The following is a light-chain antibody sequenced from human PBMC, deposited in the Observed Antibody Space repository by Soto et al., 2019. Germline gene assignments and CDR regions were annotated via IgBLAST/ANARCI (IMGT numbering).Light chain of an antibody. Sequence: EIVLTQSPATLSLSPGERATLSCRASQGVSSHLAWYQHKPGQAPRLLIYDASSRATGVPARFSGSGSGTDFTLTISSLESEDVAVYYCLQRRNWPITFGQGTRLEIK. V-gene: IGKV3-11*01. CDR1: QGVSSH. CDR3: LQRRNWPIT. CDR2: DAS. J-gene: IGKJ5*01.